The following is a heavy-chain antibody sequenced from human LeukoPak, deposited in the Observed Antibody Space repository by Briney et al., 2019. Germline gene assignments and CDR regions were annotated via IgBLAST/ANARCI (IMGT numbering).Heavy chain of an antibody. Sequence: GASVKVSCKASGYTFTGYYMHWVRQAPGQGLERMGWINPNSGGTNYAQKFQGRVTMTRDTSISTAYMELRSLRSDDTAVYYCASWLRGVIGAFDIWGQGTMVTVSS. D-gene: IGHD3-10*01. CDR3: ASWLRGVIGAFDI. J-gene: IGHJ3*02. V-gene: IGHV1-2*02. CDR1: GYTFTGYY. CDR2: INPNSGGT.